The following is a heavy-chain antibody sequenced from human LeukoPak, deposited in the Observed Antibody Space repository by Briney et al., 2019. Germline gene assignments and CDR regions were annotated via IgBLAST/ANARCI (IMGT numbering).Heavy chain of an antibody. CDR1: GYTFTSYW. J-gene: IGHJ4*02. D-gene: IGHD1-26*01. Sequence: GESLKISCKGSGYTFTSYWIAWVRQMPGKGLEWVGIIYAGDSDTKYSPSFQGQVTISADKSISTAYLQWSSLKASDTAMYYCARPGMSDQIYQDYWGQGTLVTVSS. CDR2: IYAGDSDT. CDR3: ARPGMSDQIYQDY. V-gene: IGHV5-51*01.